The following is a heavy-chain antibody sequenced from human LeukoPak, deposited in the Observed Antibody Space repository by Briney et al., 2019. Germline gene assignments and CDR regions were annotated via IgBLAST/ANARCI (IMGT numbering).Heavy chain of an antibody. J-gene: IGHJ6*02. Sequence: GASVKVSCTASGYTFTSYGISWVRQAPGQGLEWMGWISAYNGNTNYAQKLQGRVTMTTDTSTSTAYMELRSLRSDDTAVYYCAREVDNWNDPLDYYGMDVWGQGTTVTVSS. CDR3: AREVDNWNDPLDYYGMDV. CDR2: ISAYNGNT. V-gene: IGHV1-18*01. D-gene: IGHD1-1*01. CDR1: GYTFTSYG.